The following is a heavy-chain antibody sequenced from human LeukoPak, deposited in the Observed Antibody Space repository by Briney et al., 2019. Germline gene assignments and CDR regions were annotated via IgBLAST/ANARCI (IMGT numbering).Heavy chain of an antibody. CDR3: ARDKQQLVWGYYYYGMDV. Sequence: SETLSLTCTVSGGSISSYYWSWIRQPAGKGLEWIGRIYTSGSTNYNPSLKSRVTMSVDTSKNQFSLKLSSVTAADTAVYYCARDKQQLVWGYYYYGMDVWGRGTTVTVSS. CDR2: IYTSGST. CDR1: GGSISSYY. J-gene: IGHJ6*02. V-gene: IGHV4-4*07. D-gene: IGHD6-13*01.